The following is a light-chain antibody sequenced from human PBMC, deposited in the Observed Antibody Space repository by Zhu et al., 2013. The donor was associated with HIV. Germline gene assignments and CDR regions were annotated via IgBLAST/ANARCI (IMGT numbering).Light chain of an antibody. Sequence: DIQMTQSPSTLSASVGDRVTITCRASQSISAWLAWYQQKPGKAPKLLIYKASTLDTGVPSRFSGSGSGTEFTLTISSLQPDDFATYYCQQYNSYPWTFGQGTKVEIK. CDR1: QSISAW. CDR2: KAS. V-gene: IGKV1-5*03. J-gene: IGKJ1*01. CDR3: QQYNSYPWT.